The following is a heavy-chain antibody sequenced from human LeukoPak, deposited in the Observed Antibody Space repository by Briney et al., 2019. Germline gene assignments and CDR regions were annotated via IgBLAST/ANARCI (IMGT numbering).Heavy chain of an antibody. D-gene: IGHD5-12*01. Sequence: GGSLRLSCAASGFTFSSYGMHRLRQAPGKGLEWVAVISYDGSNKYYADSVKGRFTISRDNSKNTLYLQMNSLRAEDTAVYYCAKQGDSGYAPGWGQGTLVTVSS. CDR2: ISYDGSNK. J-gene: IGHJ4*02. CDR1: GFTFSSYG. CDR3: AKQGDSGYAPG. V-gene: IGHV3-30*18.